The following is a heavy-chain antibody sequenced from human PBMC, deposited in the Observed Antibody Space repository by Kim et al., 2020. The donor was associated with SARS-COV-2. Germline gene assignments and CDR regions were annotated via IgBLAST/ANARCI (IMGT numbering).Heavy chain of an antibody. J-gene: IGHJ4*02. CDR2: IYYSGST. Sequence: SETLSLTCTVSGGSISSYYWSWIRQPPGKGLEWIGYIYYSGSTNYNPSLKSRVTISVDTSKNQFSLKLSSVTAADTAVYYCARWTGTTDNNFDYWGQGTLVTVSS. D-gene: IGHD1-1*01. V-gene: IGHV4-59*08. CDR1: GGSISSYY. CDR3: ARWTGTTDNNFDY.